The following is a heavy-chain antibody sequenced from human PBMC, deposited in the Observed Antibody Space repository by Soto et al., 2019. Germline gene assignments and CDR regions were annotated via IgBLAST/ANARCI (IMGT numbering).Heavy chain of an antibody. CDR1: GFTVSSNY. V-gene: IGHV3-66*01. J-gene: IGHJ4*02. CDR3: ARDYDCWSGLAIDY. CDR2: IYSGGST. D-gene: IGHD3-3*01. Sequence: EVQLVESGGGLVQPGGSLRLSCAASGFTVSSNYMSWVRQAPGKGLEWVSVIYSGGSTYYADSVKGRFTISRDNSKNTLYLQMTGLRAEDTAVYSCARDYDCWSGLAIDYWGQGTLVTVSS.